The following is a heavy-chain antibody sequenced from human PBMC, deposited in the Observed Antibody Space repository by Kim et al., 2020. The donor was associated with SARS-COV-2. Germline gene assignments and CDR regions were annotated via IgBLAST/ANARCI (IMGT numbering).Heavy chain of an antibody. V-gene: IGHV4-30-2*01. Sequence: SETLSLTCAVSGGSISSGGYSWSWIRQPPGKGLEWIGYIYHSGSTYYNPSLKSRVTISVDRSKNQFSLKLSSVTAADTAVYYCARGFHSSGYYLDYWGQGTLVTVSS. CDR3: ARGFHSSGYYLDY. J-gene: IGHJ4*02. CDR1: GGSISSGGYS. CDR2: IYHSGST. D-gene: IGHD3-22*01.